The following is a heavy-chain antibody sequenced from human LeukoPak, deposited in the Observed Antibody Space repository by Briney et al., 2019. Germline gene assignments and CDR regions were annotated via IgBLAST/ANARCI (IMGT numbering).Heavy chain of an antibody. J-gene: IGHJ6*04. V-gene: IGHV3-48*03. CDR3: AELGITMIGGV. Sequence: GSLRLSCAASGFTFSSYEMNWVRQAPGKGLEWVSYISSSGSTIYYADSVKGRFTISRDNARNSLYLQMNSLRAEDTAVYYCAELGITMIGGVWGKGTTVTISS. CDR1: GFTFSSYE. CDR2: ISSSGSTI. D-gene: IGHD3-10*02.